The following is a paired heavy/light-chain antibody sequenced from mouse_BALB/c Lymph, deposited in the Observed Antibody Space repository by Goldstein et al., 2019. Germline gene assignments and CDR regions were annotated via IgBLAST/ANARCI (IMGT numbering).Heavy chain of an antibody. CDR3: TRSYYDFLYYAMDY. CDR2: IRIKANNHAT. Sequence: EVKLEESGGGLVQPGGSMKLSCAASGFSFSDAWMDWVRQSPEKGLEWVAEIRIKANNHATYYAESVKGRFTISRDDSKSSVYLQMNSLRVEDTGIYYCTRSYYDFLYYAMDYWGQGTSVTVSS. D-gene: IGHD2-4*01. V-gene: IGHV6-6*01. J-gene: IGHJ4*01. CDR1: GFSFSDAW.
Light chain of an antibody. CDR2: YAS. J-gene: IGKJ5*01. V-gene: IGKV5-45*01. Sequence: DIVLTQSPATLSVTPGDRVSLSCRANQSISNYVHWYQQKSHESPRLLIKYASQSISGIPSRFSGSGSGTDFTLSINSVETEDFGMYFCQQSNSWPLTFGAGTKLELK. CDR1: QSISNY. CDR3: QQSNSWPLT.